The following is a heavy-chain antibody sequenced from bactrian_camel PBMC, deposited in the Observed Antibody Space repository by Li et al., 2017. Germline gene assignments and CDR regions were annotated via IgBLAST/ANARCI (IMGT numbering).Heavy chain of an antibody. V-gene: IGHV3S40*01. D-gene: IGHD1*01. J-gene: IGHJ4*01. CDR2: MNIRGAT. CDR1: GFTFCSYE. Sequence: VQLVESGGGLVQPGGSLRLSCAASGFTFCSYEMSWVRQAPGKGLEWVSGMNIRGATYHVDSVKGRFIISRDDAKNTLFLQLNRLEFEDTAMYYCASDYGTTYYGQGTQVTV.